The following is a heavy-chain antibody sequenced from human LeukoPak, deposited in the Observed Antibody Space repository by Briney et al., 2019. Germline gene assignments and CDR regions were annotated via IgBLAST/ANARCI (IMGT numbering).Heavy chain of an antibody. CDR2: ISSSGSTI. CDR3: AREDYYDSSGFYFDY. CDR1: GFTFSSYE. D-gene: IGHD3-22*01. J-gene: IGHJ4*02. V-gene: IGHV3-48*03. Sequence: GGSLRLSCAASGFTFSSYEMNWVRQAPGQGLEWVSYISSSGSTIYYADSVKGRFTISRDNAKNSLYLQMNSLRAEDTAVYYCAREDYYDSSGFYFDYWGQGTLVTVSS.